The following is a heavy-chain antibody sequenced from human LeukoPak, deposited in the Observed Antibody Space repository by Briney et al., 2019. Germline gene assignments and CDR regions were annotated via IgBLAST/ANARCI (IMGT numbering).Heavy chain of an antibody. CDR2: IYPGDSDT. J-gene: IGHJ6*02. CDR3: ARHTGSGDTAMVTPSYYGMDV. CDR1: GYSFTSYW. D-gene: IGHD5-18*01. V-gene: IGHV5-51*01. Sequence: GESLKISCKGSGYSFTSYWIGWVRQMPGKGLERMGIIYPGDSDTRYSPSFQGQVTISADKSISTAYLQWSSLKASDTAMYYCARHTGSGDTAMVTPSYYGMDVWGQGTTVTVSS.